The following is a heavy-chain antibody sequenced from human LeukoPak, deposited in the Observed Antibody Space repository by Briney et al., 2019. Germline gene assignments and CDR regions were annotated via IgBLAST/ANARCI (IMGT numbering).Heavy chain of an antibody. CDR3: ATSYDMGWLIGY. V-gene: IGHV3-7*03. CDR1: GFTFGDTW. Sequence: GGSLRLSCAASGFTFGDTWMNWVRQVPGQGLEWVANIKQDGSEKFYVASVKGRFTISRDNGKSSLYLQMNSLRAEDTALYYCATSYDMGWLIGYWGQGTLVTVS. D-gene: IGHD3/OR15-3a*01. J-gene: IGHJ4*02. CDR2: IKQDGSEK.